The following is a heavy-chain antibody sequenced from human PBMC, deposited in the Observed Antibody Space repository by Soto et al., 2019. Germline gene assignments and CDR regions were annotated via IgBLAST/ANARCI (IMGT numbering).Heavy chain of an antibody. V-gene: IGHV4-31*03. CDR1: GGSISSGGYY. Sequence: QVQLQESGPGLVKPSQTLSLTCTVSGGSISSGGYYWSWIRQHPGKGLEWIGYIYYSGSTYYNPCLKYRVTISVDTYMNHFSLRRSSVTASVTAVYYCARSAVYYDSSGYYSYCFDCWGQLTLVTVSS. CDR2: IYYSGST. D-gene: IGHD3-22*01. CDR3: ARSAVYYDSSGYYSYCFDC. J-gene: IGHJ4*02.